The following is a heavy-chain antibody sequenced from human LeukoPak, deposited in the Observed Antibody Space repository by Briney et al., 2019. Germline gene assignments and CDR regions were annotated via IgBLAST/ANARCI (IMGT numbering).Heavy chain of an antibody. CDR2: ISAYNGNT. CDR3: ARGPYCSGGTCYSQYFDY. D-gene: IGHD2-15*01. J-gene: IGHJ4*02. V-gene: IGHV1-18*01. Sequence: ASVKVSCRASGYTFTSYGISWGRLAPGQGLEWMGWISAYNGNTNYAQKLQGRVTMTTDTSTSTAYMELRSLRSDDTAVYYCARGPYCSGGTCYSQYFDYWGQGTLVTVSS. CDR1: GYTFTSYG.